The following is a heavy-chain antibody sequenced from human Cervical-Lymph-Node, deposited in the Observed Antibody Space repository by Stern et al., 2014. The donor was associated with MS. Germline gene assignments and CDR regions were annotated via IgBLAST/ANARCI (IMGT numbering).Heavy chain of an antibody. CDR1: GGTFSDYD. Sequence: VRLVQAGAEVKTLGSSVKVSCKASGGTFSDYDINWVRQAPGQGLEWMGGFTPIFGNANHAQKFKGRGTFNSDVSTHTAYMEHSSVRSEDTAVYYCARVTVGAIIVFDYWGQGTLVTVSS. J-gene: IGHJ4*02. V-gene: IGHV1-69*01. CDR3: ARVTVGAIIVFDY. D-gene: IGHD1-26*01. CDR2: FTPIFGNA.